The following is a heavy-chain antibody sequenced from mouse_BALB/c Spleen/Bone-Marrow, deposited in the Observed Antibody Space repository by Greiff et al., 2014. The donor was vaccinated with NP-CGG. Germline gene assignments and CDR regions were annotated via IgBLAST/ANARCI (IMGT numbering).Heavy chain of an antibody. D-gene: IGHD2-1*01. V-gene: IGHV1-4*01. CDR1: GYTFTSYT. J-gene: IGHJ2*01. Sequence: VNVVESGAELARPGASVKMSCKASGYTFTSYTMHWVKQRPGQGLEWIGYINPSSGYTNYNQKFKDKAILTADKSSSTAYMQLSSLTSEDSAVYYCARRYYGNPFDYWGQGTTLTVSS. CDR2: INPSSGYT. CDR3: ARRYYGNPFDY.